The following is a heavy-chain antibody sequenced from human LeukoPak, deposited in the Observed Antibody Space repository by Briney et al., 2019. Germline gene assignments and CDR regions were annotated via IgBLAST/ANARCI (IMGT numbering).Heavy chain of an antibody. Sequence: PGGSLRLSCAASGLTFSSYWMHWVRQAPGKGLVWVSRINSDGSSTSYADSVKGRFTISRDNAKNTLYLQMNSLRAEDTAVYYCARAFWGAAAFYYYYYYYMDVWGKGTTVTISS. CDR1: GLTFSSYW. CDR2: INSDGSST. CDR3: ARAFWGAAAFYYYYYYYMDV. V-gene: IGHV3-74*01. J-gene: IGHJ6*03. D-gene: IGHD6-13*01.